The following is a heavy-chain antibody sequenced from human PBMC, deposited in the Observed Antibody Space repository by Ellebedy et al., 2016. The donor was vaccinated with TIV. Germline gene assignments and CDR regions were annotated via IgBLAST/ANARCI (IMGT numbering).Heavy chain of an antibody. CDR2: ITFDGISA. Sequence: GESLKISCAASGFAFGDYTMHWVRQAPGKGLEWASLITFDGISAFYADSVKGRFTISRDNGKNSLYLQMSSLRTDDTALYYCANERWKDFQHWGRGTLVTVSS. CDR1: GFAFGDYT. CDR3: ANERWKDFQH. V-gene: IGHV3-43*01. J-gene: IGHJ1*01. D-gene: IGHD1-1*01.